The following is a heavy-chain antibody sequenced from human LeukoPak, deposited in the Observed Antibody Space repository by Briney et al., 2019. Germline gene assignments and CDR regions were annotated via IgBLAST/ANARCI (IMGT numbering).Heavy chain of an antibody. CDR1: GGSFSGYY. Sequence: SETLSLTCAVYGGSFSGYYWSWIRQPPWKGLEWIGEINHSGSTNYNPSLKSRVTISVDTSKNQFSLKLSSVTAADTAVYYCARGRPYYYDSSGYYPRRGLYYFDYWGQGTLVTISS. CDR2: INHSGST. J-gene: IGHJ4*02. V-gene: IGHV4-34*01. D-gene: IGHD3-22*01. CDR3: ARGRPYYYDSSGYYPRRGLYYFDY.